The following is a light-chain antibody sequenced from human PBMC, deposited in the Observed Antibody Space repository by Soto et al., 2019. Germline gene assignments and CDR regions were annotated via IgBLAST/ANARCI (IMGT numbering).Light chain of an antibody. CDR1: QSVSSSY. J-gene: IGKJ1*01. V-gene: IGKV3-20*01. CDR2: GAS. Sequence: IVLTQSPGPLSLSPGERATLSCRSSQSVSSSYLAWYQQRPGQAPWLLIYGASSRATGIPDRFSGSGSETECTLTIRSLQSEDAALYYCHQYNNWPWTFGQGTKVDIK. CDR3: HQYNNWPWT.